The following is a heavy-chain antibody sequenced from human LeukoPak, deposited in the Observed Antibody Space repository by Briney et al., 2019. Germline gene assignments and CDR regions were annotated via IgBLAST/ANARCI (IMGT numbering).Heavy chain of an antibody. V-gene: IGHV1-8*03. Sequence: GASVKVSCKASGGTFSSYAISWVRQATGQGLEWMGWMNPNSGNTGYAQKFQGRVTITRNTSISTAYMELSSLRSEDTAVCYCARARTYQLLLEDNWFDPWGQGTLVTVSS. CDR1: GGTFSSYA. CDR3: ARARTYQLLLEDNWFDP. J-gene: IGHJ5*02. D-gene: IGHD2-2*01. CDR2: MNPNSGNT.